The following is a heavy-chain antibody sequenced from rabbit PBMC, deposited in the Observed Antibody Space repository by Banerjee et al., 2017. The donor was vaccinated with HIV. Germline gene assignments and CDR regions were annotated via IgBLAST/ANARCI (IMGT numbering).Heavy chain of an antibody. J-gene: IGHJ4*01. CDR1: GFDFSSYG. CDR2: ITYGGSA. CDR3: ARDNGAYTDL. Sequence: EQLVESGGGLVQPGGSLKLSCKASGFDFSSYGVSWVRQAPGKGLEWIGYITYGGSALYASWAKGRFTISRTSTTVDLKMTSLTAADTATYFCARDNGAYTDLWGPGTLVTVS. V-gene: IGHV1S21*01. D-gene: IGHD1-1*01.